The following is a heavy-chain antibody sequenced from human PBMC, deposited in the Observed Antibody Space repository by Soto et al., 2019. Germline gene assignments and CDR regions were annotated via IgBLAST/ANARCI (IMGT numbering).Heavy chain of an antibody. Sequence: ASVKVSCKASGGTFSSYTISWVRQAPGQGLEWMGRIIPILGIANYAQKFQGRVTITADKSTSTAYMELSSLRSEDTAVYYCARDQGEEWLSWTDWFDPWGQGTLVTVSS. V-gene: IGHV1-69*04. CDR2: IIPILGIA. J-gene: IGHJ5*02. CDR3: ARDQGEEWLSWTDWFDP. D-gene: IGHD3-3*01. CDR1: GGTFSSYT.